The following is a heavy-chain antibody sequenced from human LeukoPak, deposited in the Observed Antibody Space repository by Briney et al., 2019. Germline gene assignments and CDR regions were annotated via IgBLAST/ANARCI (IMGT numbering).Heavy chain of an antibody. CDR2: INHSGST. CDR1: GGSFSGYY. Sequence: SETLSLTCAVYGGSFSGYYWSWIRQPPGKGLEWIGEINHSGSTNYNPSLKSRVTISVDTSKNQFSLKLSSVTAADTAVYCCARHGPSGYYVTRSWFDPWGQGTLVTVSS. V-gene: IGHV4-34*01. CDR3: ARHGPSGYYVTRSWFDP. J-gene: IGHJ5*02. D-gene: IGHD3-22*01.